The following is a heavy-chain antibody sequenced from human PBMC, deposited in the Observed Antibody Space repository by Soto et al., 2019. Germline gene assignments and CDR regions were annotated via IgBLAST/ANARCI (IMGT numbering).Heavy chain of an antibody. V-gene: IGHV4-39*01. D-gene: IGHD6-13*01. Sequence: PSETLSLTCTVSGGSISSSDYYWAWVRQPPGKGLEWIGRIYYSGATYYNPSLKSRVTISVDTSRDQFSLELRSVTAADTAVYYCARPAIAVAGHRWFDPWGQGSLVTVAS. CDR3: ARPAIAVAGHRWFDP. J-gene: IGHJ5*02. CDR2: IYYSGAT. CDR1: GGSISSSDYY.